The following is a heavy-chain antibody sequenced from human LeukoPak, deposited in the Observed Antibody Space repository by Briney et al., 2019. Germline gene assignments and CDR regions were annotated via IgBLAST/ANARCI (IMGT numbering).Heavy chain of an antibody. J-gene: IGHJ4*02. CDR2: INPNTGAT. D-gene: IGHD3-9*01. V-gene: IGHV1-2*02. CDR1: GYTGTVSY. CDR3: ARDRVGSGTPRPWYFEF. Sequence: ASVKVSCNCTGYTGTVSYLHWGWQGPGQGLEWMGWINPNTGATIYAEKFQGRVTMTRDTSIDTAYMEMRSLRPDATAVSYCARDRVGSGTPRPWYFEFWGQGPLIPVSS.